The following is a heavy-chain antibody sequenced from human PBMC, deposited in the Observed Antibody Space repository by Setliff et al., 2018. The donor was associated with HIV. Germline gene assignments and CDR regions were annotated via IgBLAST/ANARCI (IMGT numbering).Heavy chain of an antibody. J-gene: IGHJ6*03. CDR3: ARARRDSYDRGRRNHYYIDV. CDR2: INPNSGGT. V-gene: IGHV1-2*02. Sequence: ASVKVSCKASGYTFTGYYMHWVRQAPGQGLEWMGWINPNSGGTNYAQKFQGRVTMTRDTSISTAYMELNNLKFEDTAVYYCARARRDSYDRGRRNHYYIDVWGKGTTVTV. CDR1: GYTFTGYY. D-gene: IGHD3-22*01.